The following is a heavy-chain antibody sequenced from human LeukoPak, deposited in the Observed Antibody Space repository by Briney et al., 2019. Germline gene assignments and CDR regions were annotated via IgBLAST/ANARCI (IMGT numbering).Heavy chain of an antibody. CDR1: GFAFSSYS. V-gene: IGHV3-21*01. D-gene: IGHD3-22*01. J-gene: IGHJ2*01. Sequence: PGRSLRLSCAASGFAFSSYSMNWVRQAPGQGLEWVASISRDGSYIYNADSLKGRFIISRDNANNSLYLHMRSLRAEDTALYYCARDVSDDSTGFWYFDLWGRGTPVTVSS. CDR2: ISRDGSYI. CDR3: ARDVSDDSTGFWYFDL.